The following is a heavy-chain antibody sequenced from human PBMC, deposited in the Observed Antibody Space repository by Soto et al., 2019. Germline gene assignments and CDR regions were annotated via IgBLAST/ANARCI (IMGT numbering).Heavy chain of an antibody. J-gene: IGHJ4*02. V-gene: IGHV3-23*01. CDR2: ISGSGGST. CDR1: GFTFSSYA. CDR3: ASGGVGATENDY. D-gene: IGHD1-26*01. Sequence: GGSLRLSCAASGFTFSSYAMSWVRQAPGKGLEWVSAISGSGGSTYYADSVKGRFTISRDNSKNTLYLQMNSLRAEDTAVYYCASGGVGATENDYWGQGTLVTVSS.